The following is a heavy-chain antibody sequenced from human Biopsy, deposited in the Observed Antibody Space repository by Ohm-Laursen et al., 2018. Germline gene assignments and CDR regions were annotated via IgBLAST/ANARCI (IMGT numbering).Heavy chain of an antibody. CDR2: VSGYNGNT. V-gene: IGHV1-18*01. J-gene: IGHJ4*02. D-gene: IGHD2/OR15-2a*01. Sequence: SVKVSCKTSGYAFDTDGITWVRQAPGQGLEWMGWVSGYNGNTNYAQKLQGRVTMTIDTSTSTVYMELRRLRSAGTAVYYCARVFCTSTTCYGRLDNWGQGTVVTVSS. CDR1: GYAFDTDG. CDR3: ARVFCTSTTCYGRLDN.